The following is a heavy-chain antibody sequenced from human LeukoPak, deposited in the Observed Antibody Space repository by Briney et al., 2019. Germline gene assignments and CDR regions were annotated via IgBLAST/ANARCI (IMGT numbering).Heavy chain of an antibody. CDR1: GGSISSGDYY. Sequence: SQTLSLTCTVSGGSISSGDYYWSWIRQPPGKGLEWIGYIYYSGSTYYNPSLKSRVTISVDTSKNQFSLKLSSVTAADTAVYYCARTYGSSGLGYFDLWGRGTLVTVSS. V-gene: IGHV4-30-4*01. CDR3: ARTYGSSGLGYFDL. D-gene: IGHD6-13*01. CDR2: IYYSGST. J-gene: IGHJ2*01.